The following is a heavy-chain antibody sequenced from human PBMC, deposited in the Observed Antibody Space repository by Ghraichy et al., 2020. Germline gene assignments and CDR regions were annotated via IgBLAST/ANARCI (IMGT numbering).Heavy chain of an antibody. CDR2: ISSSSSYI. V-gene: IGHV3-21*01. CDR1: GFTFSSYS. CDR3: ARGISRGIAVALAGYYGMDV. D-gene: IGHD6-19*01. J-gene: IGHJ6*02. Sequence: GGSLRLSCAASGFTFSSYSMNWVRQAPGKGLEWVSSISSSSSYIYYADSVKGRFTISRDNAKNSLYLQMNSLRAEDTAVYYCARGISRGIAVALAGYYGMDVWGQGTTVTVSS.